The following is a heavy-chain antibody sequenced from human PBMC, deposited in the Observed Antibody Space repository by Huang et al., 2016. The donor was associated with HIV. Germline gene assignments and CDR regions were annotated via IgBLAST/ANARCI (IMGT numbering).Heavy chain of an antibody. Sequence: EEQLVESGGGLVKPGGSLRLSCAASGLSFSYYTMHWVRQAPGKGWELVSSISSNRNFVDEAEAVKGRFTISRDNAKKSLFLQLTNVRPEETAMYYCARDAPYDFVWATYRINWFDPWGQGALVTVSS. CDR3: ARDAPYDFVWATYRINWFDP. CDR1: GLSFSYYT. J-gene: IGHJ5*02. CDR2: ISSNRNFV. D-gene: IGHD3-16*02. V-gene: IGHV3-21*02.